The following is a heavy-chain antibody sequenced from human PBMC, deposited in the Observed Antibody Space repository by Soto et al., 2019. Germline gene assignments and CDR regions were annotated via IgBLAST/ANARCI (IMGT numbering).Heavy chain of an antibody. CDR1: GGSISGFY. J-gene: IGHJ5*02. Sequence: SETLSLTCSVSGGSISGFYWTWIRQPPGKGLEWIGYIHDSGSTNYNPALESRVSISVDTSKNELSLKLSSVTAADTAMYYCARVARDSWSGFPTNNWLDPWGQGTLVTVSS. V-gene: IGHV4-59*01. D-gene: IGHD3-3*01. CDR3: ARVARDSWSGFPTNNWLDP. CDR2: IHDSGST.